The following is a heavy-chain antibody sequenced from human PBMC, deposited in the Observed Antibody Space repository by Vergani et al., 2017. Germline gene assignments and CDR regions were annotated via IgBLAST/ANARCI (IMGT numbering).Heavy chain of an antibody. Sequence: QVQLVESGGGVVQPGRSLRLSSIPPSFKLGDNGMHCVRQAPGRGLEWVSLTWVEGNNNYYADSVKGRFTISKDISKNTLYLQMNSRRGDDTAVYYCAKETRDTPSSLDYWGQGTLVTVSS. CDR2: TWVEGNNN. CDR3: AKETRDTPSSLDY. J-gene: IGHJ4*02. CDR1: SFKLGDNG. V-gene: IGHV3-33*06. D-gene: IGHD5-18*01.